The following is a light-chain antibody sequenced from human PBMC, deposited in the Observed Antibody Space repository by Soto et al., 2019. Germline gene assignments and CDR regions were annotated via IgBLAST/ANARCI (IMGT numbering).Light chain of an antibody. V-gene: IGKV1-39*01. CDR3: QQGYSTPYT. CDR1: QTINTY. J-gene: IGKJ2*01. Sequence: DIQMTQSPSSLSASVGDGVTITCRTSQTINTYLSWYQHTPGKAPKLLIYLASSLQSGVPSTFSGSGSGTDFTLTISSLQPEYFATYYCQQGYSTPYTFGQGTRLEIK. CDR2: LAS.